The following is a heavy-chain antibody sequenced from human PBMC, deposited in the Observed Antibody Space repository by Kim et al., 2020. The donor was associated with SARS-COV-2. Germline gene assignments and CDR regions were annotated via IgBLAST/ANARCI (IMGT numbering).Heavy chain of an antibody. J-gene: IGHJ3*02. D-gene: IGHD2-2*01. CDR1: GFTFRSYA. CDR3: AKVLVVVVPAALSGAFDI. Sequence: GGSLRLSCAASGFTFRSYAMSWVRQAPGKGLEWVSAISFSGVSTYYADSVKGRFTISRDNSKNTLYLQMTSLRAEDTAVYYCAKVLVVVVPAALSGAFDIWGQGTMVSVSS. V-gene: IGHV3-23*01. CDR2: ISFSGVST.